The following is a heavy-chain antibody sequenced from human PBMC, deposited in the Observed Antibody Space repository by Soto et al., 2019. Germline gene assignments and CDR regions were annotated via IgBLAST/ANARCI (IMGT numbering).Heavy chain of an antibody. J-gene: IGHJ5*02. D-gene: IGHD3-10*01. Sequence: ASVKVSCKASGFTFSHHSIHWVRQAPGQSLEWMGWINSDTGYTKYSQEFQARLTTTWDSSAKTAYMELSSLQSEDTAVYYCVRGKEAGVWFDPWGQGTLVTVSS. V-gene: IGHV1-3*04. CDR1: GFTFSHHS. CDR3: VRGKEAGVWFDP. CDR2: INSDTGYT.